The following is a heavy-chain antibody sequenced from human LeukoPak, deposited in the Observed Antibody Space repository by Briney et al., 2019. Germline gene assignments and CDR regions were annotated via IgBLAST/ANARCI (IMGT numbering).Heavy chain of an antibody. D-gene: IGHD5-18*01. Sequence: GGSLRLSCAASRFTFSSYAMSWVRQAPGKGMEWVSAISHSGGTTYYADSVKGRFTISRDNSKNTVYLQMNSLRAEDTALYFCARDLGWIQFGDWGQGTLVTVSS. CDR3: ARDLGWIQFGD. CDR1: RFTFSSYA. V-gene: IGHV3-23*01. J-gene: IGHJ4*02. CDR2: ISHSGGTT.